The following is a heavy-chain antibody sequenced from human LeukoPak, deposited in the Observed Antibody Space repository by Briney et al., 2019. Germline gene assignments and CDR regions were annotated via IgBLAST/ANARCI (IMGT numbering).Heavy chain of an antibody. J-gene: IGHJ3*02. Sequence: PGGSPRLSCAASGFTFSSYSMNWVRQAPGTGLEWVSYISSSSSTIYYADSVKGRFTISRDNAKNSLYLQMNSLRAEDTAVYYCARQRYYYGSSGYYYVPDAFDIWGQGTMVTVSS. V-gene: IGHV3-48*01. CDR2: ISSSSSTI. D-gene: IGHD3-22*01. CDR1: GFTFSSYS. CDR3: ARQRYYYGSSGYYYVPDAFDI.